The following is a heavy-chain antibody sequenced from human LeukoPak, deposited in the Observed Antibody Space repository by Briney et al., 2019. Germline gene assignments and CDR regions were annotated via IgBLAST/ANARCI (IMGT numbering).Heavy chain of an antibody. J-gene: IGHJ4*02. V-gene: IGHV1-18*01. D-gene: IGHD3-10*01. Sequence: ASVKVSCKASGYTFTSYGISWVRQAPGQGLEWMGWISAYNGNTNYAQKLQGRVTMTIDTSTSTAYMELRSLRSDDTAVYYCARSGVGMVRGVESDYWGQGTLVTVSS. CDR1: GYTFTSYG. CDR2: ISAYNGNT. CDR3: ARSGVGMVRGVESDY.